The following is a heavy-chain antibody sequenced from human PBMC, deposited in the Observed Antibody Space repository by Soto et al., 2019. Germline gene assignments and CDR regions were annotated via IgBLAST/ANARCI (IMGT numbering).Heavy chain of an antibody. V-gene: IGHV3-11*01. CDR3: ASLYLYRSEY. Sequence: VQLVESGGGLVKPGESLRLSCAASGFTFSGYDMTWVRQAPGKGLEWVSYISYTGRDTFYGESVKGRFAISRDNAQKSVYLQKNRLGAEDPAVYFCASLYLYRSEYWGQGTPVTVSS. J-gene: IGHJ4*02. CDR1: GFTFSGYD. CDR2: ISYTGRDT. D-gene: IGHD6-25*01.